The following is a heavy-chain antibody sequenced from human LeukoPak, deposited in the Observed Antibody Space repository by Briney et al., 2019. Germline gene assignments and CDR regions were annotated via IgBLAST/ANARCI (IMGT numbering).Heavy chain of an antibody. Sequence: GGSLRLSCAASGFTFDVYAMHWVRQVPGKGPEWVAGISWNSGNIGYADSVEGRFTISRDNARNSLYLQMNNLQAEDTAFYYCARDMWGRVVVAATFDHWGQGTLVTVSS. V-gene: IGHV3-9*01. D-gene: IGHD2-15*01. J-gene: IGHJ4*02. CDR2: ISWNSGNI. CDR1: GFTFDVYA. CDR3: ARDMWGRVVVAATFDH.